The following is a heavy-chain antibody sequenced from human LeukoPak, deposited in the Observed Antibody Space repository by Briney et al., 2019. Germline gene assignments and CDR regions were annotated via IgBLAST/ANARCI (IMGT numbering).Heavy chain of an antibody. Sequence: GGSLRLSCAASGFIFSTYSMNWVRQAPGKGLEWVSSISSSSNYIYYADSVKGRFTISRDNAKNSLYLQMNSLRAEDTAVYYCARDQGLLVVAGRFGYWGQGTLVTVSS. D-gene: IGHD6-19*01. V-gene: IGHV3-21*01. CDR3: ARDQGLLVVAGRFGY. CDR2: ISSSSNYI. CDR1: GFIFSTYS. J-gene: IGHJ4*02.